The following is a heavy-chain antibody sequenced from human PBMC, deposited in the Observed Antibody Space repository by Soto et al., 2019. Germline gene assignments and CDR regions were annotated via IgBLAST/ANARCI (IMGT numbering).Heavy chain of an antibody. J-gene: IGHJ6*02. Sequence: SETLSLTCTVSGGSISSYYWSWIRQPPGKGLEWIGYIYYSGSTNYNPSLKSRVTISVDTSKNQFSLKLSSVTAADTAVYYCARDSTHLQVPGYYYGMDVWGQGTTVTVSS. D-gene: IGHD4-4*01. CDR1: GGSISSYY. CDR3: ARDSTHLQVPGYYYGMDV. CDR2: IYYSGST. V-gene: IGHV4-59*01.